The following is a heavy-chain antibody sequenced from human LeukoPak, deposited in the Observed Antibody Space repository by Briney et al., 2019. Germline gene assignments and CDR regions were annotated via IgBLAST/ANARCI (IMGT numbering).Heavy chain of an antibody. CDR2: IKSKTDGGTT. CDR3: TTRGTTPSHIPGHQLLYEAGVLFDY. V-gene: IGHV3-15*01. D-gene: IGHD2-2*02. Sequence: GGSLRLPCAASGFTFSNAWMSWVRQAPGKGLEWVGRIKSKTDGGTTDYAAPVKGRFTISRDDSKNTLYLQMNSLKTEDTAVYYCTTRGTTPSHIPGHQLLYEAGVLFDYWGQGTLVTVSS. J-gene: IGHJ4*02. CDR1: GFTFSNAW.